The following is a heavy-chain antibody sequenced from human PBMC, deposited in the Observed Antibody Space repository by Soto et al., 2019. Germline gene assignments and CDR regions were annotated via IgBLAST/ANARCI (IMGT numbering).Heavy chain of an antibody. V-gene: IGHV2-5*02. CDR3: AHVYGGYDNFDY. J-gene: IGHJ4*02. D-gene: IGHD5-12*01. Sequence: QITLKESGPTLVKPTQTLTLTCTFSGFSLSTSRVGVGWIRQPPGKALEWLALIYWDDDKRYSPSLKSRLTITKDTSKNQVVLTMTNMDPVDTATYYCAHVYGGYDNFDYWAQGTLVTVSS. CDR1: GFSLSTSRVG. CDR2: IYWDDDK.